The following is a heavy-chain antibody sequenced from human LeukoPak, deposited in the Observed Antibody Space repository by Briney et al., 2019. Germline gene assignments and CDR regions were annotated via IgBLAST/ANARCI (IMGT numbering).Heavy chain of an antibody. CDR3: ARLDYGYSYVFDY. CDR1: GGSISSHY. J-gene: IGHJ4*02. D-gene: IGHD4-17*01. Sequence: SETLSLTCTVSGGSISSHYWSWIRQPPGKGLNWIGYIYYSGSTNYNPSLKSRVTISVDTSKNQFSLKLSSVTAADTAIYYCARLDYGYSYVFDYWGQGTLVTVSS. CDR2: IYYSGST. V-gene: IGHV4-59*08.